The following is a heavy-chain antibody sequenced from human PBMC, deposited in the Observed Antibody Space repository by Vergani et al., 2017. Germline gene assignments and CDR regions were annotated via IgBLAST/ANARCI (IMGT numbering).Heavy chain of an antibody. CDR3: ARANPMPSEFWSGYQRYYNYGMDV. D-gene: IGHD3-3*01. CDR2: IYPGDSDT. V-gene: IGHV5-51*01. CDR1: GYSFTSYW. Sequence: EVQLVLSGAEVKKPGESLKISCKGSGYSFTSYWIGWVRQMPGKGLEWMGSIYPGDSDTRYSPSFQGQVTISADKSISTAYLQWSSLKASDTSMYYCARANPMPSEFWSGYQRYYNYGMDVWGQGSTVTVSS. J-gene: IGHJ6*02.